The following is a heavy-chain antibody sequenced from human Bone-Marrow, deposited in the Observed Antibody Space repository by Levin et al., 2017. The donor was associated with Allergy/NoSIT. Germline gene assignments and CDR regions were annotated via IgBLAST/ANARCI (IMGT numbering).Heavy chain of an antibody. CDR3: ARGRNVLRYFDWLLLFEY. V-gene: IGHV3-74*01. CDR1: GFTFSSYW. D-gene: IGHD3-9*01. CDR2: INSDGSST. Sequence: GESLKISCAASGFTFSSYWMHWVRQAPGKGLVWVSRINSDGSSTSYADSVKGRFTISRDNAKNTLYLQMNSLRAEDTAVYYCARGRNVLRYFDWLLLFEYWGQGTLVTVSS. J-gene: IGHJ4*02.